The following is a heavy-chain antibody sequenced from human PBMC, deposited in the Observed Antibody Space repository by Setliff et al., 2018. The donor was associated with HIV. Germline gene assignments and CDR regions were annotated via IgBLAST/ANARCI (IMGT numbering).Heavy chain of an antibody. CDR1: EFTFGNFW. J-gene: IGHJ5*01. V-gene: IGHV3-7*03. D-gene: IGHD3-3*01. CDR3: ARVLLITNAVYGVVSNRFDP. Sequence: GESLKISCAASEFTFGNFWMHWVRQAPGKGLEWVASISPDGNRNHCVGSVKGRFTASRDNAKSSLYLQMNSLRAEDTAVYFCARVLLITNAVYGVVSNRFDPWGQGTLVTVSS. CDR2: ISPDGNRN.